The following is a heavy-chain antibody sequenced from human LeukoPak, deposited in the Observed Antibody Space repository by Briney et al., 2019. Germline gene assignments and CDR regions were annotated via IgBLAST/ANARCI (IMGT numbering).Heavy chain of an antibody. J-gene: IGHJ4*02. CDR3: AAPGVPAATYYFDY. Sequence: SETLSLTCAVYGGSFSGYYWSWVRQPPGKGLEWIGEINHSGSTNYNPSLKSRVTISVDTSKNQFSLKLSSVTAADTAVYYCAAPGVPAATYYFDYWGQGTLATVSS. D-gene: IGHD2-2*01. V-gene: IGHV4-34*01. CDR1: GGSFSGYY. CDR2: INHSGST.